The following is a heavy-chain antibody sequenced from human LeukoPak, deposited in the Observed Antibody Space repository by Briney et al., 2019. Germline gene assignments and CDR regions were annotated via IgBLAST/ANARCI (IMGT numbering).Heavy chain of an antibody. D-gene: IGHD6-13*01. CDR2: ISGSAHKI. CDR3: AKDSPTAADGH. V-gene: IGHV3-23*01. CDR1: GITFSNYA. J-gene: IGHJ4*02. Sequence: GGSLRLSCVASGITFSNYAVSWVRQAPEKGLDWVSVISGSAHKIRYADSVKGRFTISRDNSKNTLYLQMNSLRAEDTAVYYCAKDSPTAADGHWGQGTLVTVSS.